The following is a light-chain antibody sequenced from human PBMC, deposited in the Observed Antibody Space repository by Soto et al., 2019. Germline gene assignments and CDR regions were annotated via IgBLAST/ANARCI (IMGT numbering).Light chain of an antibody. CDR2: DAS. CDR3: QQYGSSLYT. Sequence: EIVLTQSPGTLSLSPGERATLSCRASQSVSSSYLAWYQQKPGQAPRLLIYDASSRATGIPDRFSGSGSGTDFTLTISRLEPEDFAVYYWQQYGSSLYTFGQGTKLEIK. V-gene: IGKV3-20*01. J-gene: IGKJ2*01. CDR1: QSVSSSY.